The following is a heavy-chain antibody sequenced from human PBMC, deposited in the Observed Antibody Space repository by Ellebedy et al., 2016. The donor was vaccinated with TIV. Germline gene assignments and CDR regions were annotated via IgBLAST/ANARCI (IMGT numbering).Heavy chain of an antibody. CDR1: GGSISSYF. J-gene: IGHJ4*02. CDR3: ASWGDYGGNRHLDY. CDR2: FYYTGST. Sequence: SETLSLXXTVSGGSISSYFWSWIRQPPEKGLEWIGHFYYTGSTNYNPSLKSRVTISGDTSKNQFSLELSSVTAADTAVYYCASWGDYGGNRHLDYWGQGTLVTVSS. D-gene: IGHD4-23*01. V-gene: IGHV4-59*01.